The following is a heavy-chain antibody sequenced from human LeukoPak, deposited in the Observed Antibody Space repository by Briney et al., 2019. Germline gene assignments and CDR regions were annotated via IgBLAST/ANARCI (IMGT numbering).Heavy chain of an antibody. CDR1: GFSLSTSGVG. Sequence: KESGPTLVKPTLTLTLTCTFSGFSLSTSGVGVGWIRQPPGKALELLALIYWDDDKRYNPSLESRLTITKDTSKNPVVLTMTNMDPVDTATYYCAHRPVSYYDFWSGYYKGFNWFDPWGQGTLVTVSS. D-gene: IGHD3-3*01. J-gene: IGHJ5*02. CDR3: AHRPVSYYDFWSGYYKGFNWFDP. CDR2: IYWDDDK. V-gene: IGHV2-5*02.